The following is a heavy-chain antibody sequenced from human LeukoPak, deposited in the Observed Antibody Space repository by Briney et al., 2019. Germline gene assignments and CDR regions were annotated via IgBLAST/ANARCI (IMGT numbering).Heavy chain of an antibody. D-gene: IGHD3-3*01. J-gene: IGHJ5*02. CDR2: ISGSGGST. CDR3: ARVQAINYDFWSGPNSNWFDP. CDR1: GFTFSSYA. V-gene: IGHV3-23*01. Sequence: PGGSLRLSCAASGFTFSSYAMSWVRQAPGKGLEWVSAISGSGGSTYYADSVKGRFTISRDNSKNTLYLQMNSLRAEDTAVYYCARVQAINYDFWSGPNSNWFDPWGQGTLVTVSS.